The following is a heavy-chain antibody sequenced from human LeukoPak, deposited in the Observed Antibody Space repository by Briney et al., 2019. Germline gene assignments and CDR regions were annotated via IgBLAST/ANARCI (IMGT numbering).Heavy chain of an antibody. CDR2: ISGSGGTT. CDR1: GFTFSSYA. J-gene: IGHJ4*02. D-gene: IGHD6-19*01. Sequence: PGGSLRLSCAACGFTFSSYAMSWARQAPGKGLEWVSYISGSGGTTSYADSVKGRVTISRDNSKNTLYLQMNSQRAQDTAVYYCAKRDSSGSLPRLFDYWGQGTLVTVSS. V-gene: IGHV3-23*01. CDR3: AKRDSSGSLPRLFDY.